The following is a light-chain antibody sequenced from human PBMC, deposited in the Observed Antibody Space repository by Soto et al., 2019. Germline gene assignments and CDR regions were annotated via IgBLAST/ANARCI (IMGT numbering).Light chain of an antibody. CDR3: QQANSFPRT. CDR2: KAS. Sequence: DIQMTQSPATLSASLGDRVTITCRASQSISEWLAWYQQKPGKAPNLLIYKASSLESGVPSRFRGSDSGTDFTLTISSLQPEDFETYYCQQANSFPRTFGGGTKVDIK. V-gene: IGKV1-5*03. CDR1: QSISEW. J-gene: IGKJ4*01.